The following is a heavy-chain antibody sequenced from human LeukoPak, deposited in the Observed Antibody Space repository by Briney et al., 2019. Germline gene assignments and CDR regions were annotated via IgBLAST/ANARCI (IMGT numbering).Heavy chain of an antibody. Sequence: ASVKVSCKASGYTFTSYAMHWVRQAPGQRLGWMGWSNAGNGNTKYSQEFQGRVTITRDTSASTAYMELSSLRSEDTAVYYCARGDGYSKYYFDYWGQGTLVTVSS. J-gene: IGHJ4*02. V-gene: IGHV1-3*02. CDR1: GYTFTSYA. CDR2: SNAGNGNT. D-gene: IGHD5-24*01. CDR3: ARGDGYSKYYFDY.